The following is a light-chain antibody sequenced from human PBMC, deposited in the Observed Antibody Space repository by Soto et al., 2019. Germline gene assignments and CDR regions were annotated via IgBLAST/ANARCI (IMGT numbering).Light chain of an antibody. CDR1: QSVSIN. Sequence: EIVMTQSPATLSVSPGERATLSCRASQSVSINLAWYQQKPGQAPRLLIYDASTRATGIPARFSGSGSGTEFTLTISSLQSKDFAVYSCQQYNNWPPYTFGQGTKLEIK. CDR2: DAS. J-gene: IGKJ2*01. V-gene: IGKV3-15*01. CDR3: QQYNNWPPYT.